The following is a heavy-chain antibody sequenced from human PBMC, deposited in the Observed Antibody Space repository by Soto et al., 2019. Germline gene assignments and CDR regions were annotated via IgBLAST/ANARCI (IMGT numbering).Heavy chain of an antibody. D-gene: IGHD5-18*01. Sequence: GGSLRLSCAASGFTFSSYSMNWVRQAPGKGLEWVSSISSSSSYIYYADSVKGRFTISRDNAKNSLYLQMNSLRAEDTAVYYCAKFRGYSYGFDYWGQGTLVTVSS. CDR1: GFTFSSYS. J-gene: IGHJ4*02. CDR2: ISSSSSYI. V-gene: IGHV3-21*01. CDR3: AKFRGYSYGFDY.